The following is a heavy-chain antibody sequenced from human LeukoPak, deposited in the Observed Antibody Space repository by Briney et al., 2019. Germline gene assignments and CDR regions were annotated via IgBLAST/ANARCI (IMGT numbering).Heavy chain of an antibody. CDR1: GYSISSGYN. D-gene: IGHD3-22*01. CDR2: IYTSGST. J-gene: IGHJ4*02. V-gene: IGHV4-4*07. CDR3: ARGPAVGYYYDSSGYLDY. Sequence: SETLSLTCTVSGYSISSGYNWGWIRQPAGKGLEWIGRIYTSGSTNYNPSLKSRVTMSVDTSKNQFSLKLSSVTAADTAVYYCARGPAVGYYYDSSGYLDYWGQGTLVTVSS.